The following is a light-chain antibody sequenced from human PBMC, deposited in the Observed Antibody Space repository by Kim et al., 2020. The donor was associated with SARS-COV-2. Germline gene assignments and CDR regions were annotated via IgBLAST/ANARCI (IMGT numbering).Light chain of an antibody. V-gene: IGKV1-39*01. CDR1: QSISSY. J-gene: IGKJ3*01. Sequence: DIQMTQPQSSLSASVGDRVTITCRASQSISSYLNWYQQKPGKAPKLLIYAASSLQSGVPSRFSGSGSGTDFTLTISSLQPEDFATYYCQQSYSTLFTFGPGNKVDIK. CDR2: AAS. CDR3: QQSYSTLFT.